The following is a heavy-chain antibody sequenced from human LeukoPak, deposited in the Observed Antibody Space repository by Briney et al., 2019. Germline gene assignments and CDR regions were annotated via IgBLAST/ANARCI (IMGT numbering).Heavy chain of an antibody. J-gene: IGHJ4*02. CDR3: ARGSGSYVTSFDY. CDR2: ISYDGSNK. Sequence: GGSLRLSCAASGFTFSSYSMNWVRQAPGKGLEWVAVISYDGSNKYYADSVKGRFTISRDNSKNTLYLQMNSLRAEDTAVYYCARGSGSYVTSFDYWGQGTLVTVSS. CDR1: GFTFSSYS. D-gene: IGHD1-26*01. V-gene: IGHV3-30*03.